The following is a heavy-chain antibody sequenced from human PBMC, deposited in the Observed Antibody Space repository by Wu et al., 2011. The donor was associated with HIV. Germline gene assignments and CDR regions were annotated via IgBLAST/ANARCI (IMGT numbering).Heavy chain of an antibody. CDR2: ISAHNGDT. D-gene: IGHD2-15*01. CDR3: ARPYCSGGNCLGFDY. V-gene: IGHV1-18*01. J-gene: IGHJ4*02. CDR1: GYTFSNYG. Sequence: ASVKVSCKASGYTFSNYGISWVRQAPGQGLEWMGWISAHNGDTNYAQKLQGRVTMTTDTSTSTAYMELRSLRSDDTAVYYCARPYCSGGNCLGFDYWGQGTLVTVSS.